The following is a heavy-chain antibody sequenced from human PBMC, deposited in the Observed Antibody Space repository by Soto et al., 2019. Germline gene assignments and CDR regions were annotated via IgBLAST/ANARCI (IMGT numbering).Heavy chain of an antibody. Sequence: SETLSLTCSVSGGSINSASYYWSWVRQRPGKGLEWIGHIFHSGSAYYNAFLKTRLSISVYTSKNQFSLKLNSVTAADTAVYYCARLRYYYHTSGYPQGFYFDYWGQGTLVTVSS. D-gene: IGHD3-22*01. V-gene: IGHV4-31*03. CDR1: GGSINSASYY. J-gene: IGHJ4*02. CDR2: IFHSGSA. CDR3: ARLRYYYHTSGYPQGFYFDY.